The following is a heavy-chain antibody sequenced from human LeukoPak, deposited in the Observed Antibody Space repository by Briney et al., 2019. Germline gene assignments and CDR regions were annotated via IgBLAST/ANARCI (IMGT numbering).Heavy chain of an antibody. Sequence: SETLSLSCTVSGGSISGFFWTWIRQSPGKGLEYIGYIYYSGTTDHNPTLKSRVSMSVDTSKNQFFLNLTSVTAADTAIYYCARVGYGSGSWGWFDPWGQGTLVTVSS. CDR2: IYYSGTT. CDR1: GGSISGFF. CDR3: ARVGYGSGSWGWFDP. J-gene: IGHJ5*02. D-gene: IGHD3-10*01. V-gene: IGHV4-59*01.